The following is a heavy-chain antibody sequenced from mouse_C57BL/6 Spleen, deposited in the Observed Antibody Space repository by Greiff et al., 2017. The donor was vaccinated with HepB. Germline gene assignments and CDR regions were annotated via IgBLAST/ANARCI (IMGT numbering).Heavy chain of an antibody. V-gene: IGHV5-16*01. CDR2: INYDGSST. J-gene: IGHJ2*01. Sequence: EVKLVESEGGLVQPGSSMKLSCTASGFTFSDYYMAWVRQVPEKGLEWVASINYDGSSTYYLDSLKSRFIISRDNAKNFLYLQMSSLKSEDTATYYCARERTGTYYFDYWGQGTTLTVSS. D-gene: IGHD4-1*01. CDR3: ARERTGTYYFDY. CDR1: GFTFSDYY.